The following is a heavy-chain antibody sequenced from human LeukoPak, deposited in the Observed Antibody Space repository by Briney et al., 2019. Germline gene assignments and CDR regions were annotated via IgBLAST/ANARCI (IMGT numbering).Heavy chain of an antibody. CDR3: AIRMTTVVASDQVFDY. D-gene: IGHD4-17*01. CDR2: ISYDGSKE. Sequence: PGGSLRLSCAASGFTFRSYPMQWVRQAPGKGLDWVAGISYDGSKEYYADSVKGRFTISRDNSKNTLHLQMNSLRAEDTAVYYCAIRMTTVVASDQVFDYWGQGTLVTVSS. CDR1: GFTFRSYP. V-gene: IGHV3-30-3*01. J-gene: IGHJ4*02.